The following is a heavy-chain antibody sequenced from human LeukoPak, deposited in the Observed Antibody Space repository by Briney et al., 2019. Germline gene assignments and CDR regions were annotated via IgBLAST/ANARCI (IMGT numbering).Heavy chain of an antibody. J-gene: IGHJ3*01. CDR3: VIDPNRDYIGAFDF. CDR1: GIAFRNYA. D-gene: IGHD4-11*01. Sequence: GGSLRLSCVASGIAFRNYAMTWVRQAPGKGLEWVSSITGSGTTTWYADSVKGRFTISRDNSVDTLYLQVNSLSAEDTAVYYCVIDPNRDYIGAFDFWDQGTKVTASS. CDR2: ITGSGTTT. V-gene: IGHV3-23*01.